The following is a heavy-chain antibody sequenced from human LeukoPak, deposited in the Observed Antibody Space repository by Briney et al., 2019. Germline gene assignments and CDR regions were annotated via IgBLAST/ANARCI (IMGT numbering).Heavy chain of an antibody. V-gene: IGHV1-8*01. Sequence: ASVKVSCKASGYTFTSYDFNWVRQATGQRPEWMGWMSPNSGDTGYAQKFQDRVTMTRNTSISTAYMELSSLRSDDTAVYYCARGIAYFDYWGQGTLVTVSS. CDR3: ARGIAYFDY. D-gene: IGHD6-13*01. CDR2: MSPNSGDT. CDR1: GYTFTSYD. J-gene: IGHJ4*02.